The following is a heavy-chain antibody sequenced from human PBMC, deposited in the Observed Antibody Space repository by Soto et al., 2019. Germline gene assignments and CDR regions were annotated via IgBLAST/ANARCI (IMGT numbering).Heavy chain of an antibody. CDR1: GGSISSYY. Sequence: QVQLQESGPGLVKPSETLSLTCTVSGGSISSYYWSWIRQPPGKGLEWLGYIYYSGSTNYNPSLKSRVTVSVDTSKNQFSLKLSSVTAADTAVYYCARQRYGDYHNWFDPWGQGTLVTVSS. V-gene: IGHV4-59*08. CDR2: IYYSGST. J-gene: IGHJ5*02. D-gene: IGHD4-17*01. CDR3: ARQRYGDYHNWFDP.